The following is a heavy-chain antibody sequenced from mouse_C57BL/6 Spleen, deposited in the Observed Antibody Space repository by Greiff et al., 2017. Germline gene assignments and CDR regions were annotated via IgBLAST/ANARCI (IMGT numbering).Heavy chain of an antibody. D-gene: IGHD2-3*01. J-gene: IGHJ3*01. CDR1: GYTFTSYW. CDR3: ARSEYDPFAY. V-gene: IGHV1-72*01. Sequence: QVQLKQPGAELVKPGASVKLSCKASGYTFTSYWMHWVKQRPGRGLEWIGRIDPNSGGTKYNEKFKSKATLTVDKPSSTAYMQLSSLTSEDSAVYYCARSEYDPFAYWGQGTLVTVSA. CDR2: IDPNSGGT.